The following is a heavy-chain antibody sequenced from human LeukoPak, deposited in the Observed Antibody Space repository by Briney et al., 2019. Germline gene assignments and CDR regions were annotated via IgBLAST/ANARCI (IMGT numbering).Heavy chain of an antibody. CDR3: ARGRYSYGPHYYYYLDV. CDR2: IYSSGST. V-gene: IGHV4-4*07. D-gene: IGHD5-18*01. CDR1: AGSINTYY. J-gene: IGHJ6*03. Sequence: SETLSLTCTVSAGSINTYYWSWIRQPAGKGLEWIGRIYSSGSTNYNPSLKSRVTISVDTSKNQFSLKLSSVTAADTAVYYCARGRYSYGPHYYYYLDVWGKGTTVTISS.